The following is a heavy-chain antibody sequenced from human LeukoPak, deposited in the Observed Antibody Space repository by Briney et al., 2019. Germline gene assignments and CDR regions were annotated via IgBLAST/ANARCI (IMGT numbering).Heavy chain of an antibody. D-gene: IGHD2-2*01. CDR2: MNPNSGNT. J-gene: IGHJ6*02. V-gene: IGHV1-8*01. CDR3: ARGFDCSSTSCSCMDV. CDR1: GYTFTSYD. Sequence: ASVKVSCKASGYTFTSYDINWVRQATGQGLEWMGWMNPNSGNTGYAQKFQGRVTMTRNTSISTAYMELSSLRSEDTAVYYCARGFDCSSTSCSCMDVWGQGTTVTVSS.